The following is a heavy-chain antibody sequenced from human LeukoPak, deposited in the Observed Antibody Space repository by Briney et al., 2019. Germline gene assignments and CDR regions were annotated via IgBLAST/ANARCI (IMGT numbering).Heavy chain of an antibody. J-gene: IGHJ4*02. Sequence: PAETLSLTCTVSGVSIYSTTFYWGWLRQPPGKGLEWSGRMYYDGSIYQHPSLKSRVTISVDTSNNPFSLKLTSVTAADTAVYFCARRSDSGSDDGEDYFDYWGQGTLVTVSS. CDR3: ARRSDSGSDDGEDYFDY. V-gene: IGHV4-39*01. CDR1: GVSIYSTTFY. D-gene: IGHD1-26*01. CDR2: MYYDGSI.